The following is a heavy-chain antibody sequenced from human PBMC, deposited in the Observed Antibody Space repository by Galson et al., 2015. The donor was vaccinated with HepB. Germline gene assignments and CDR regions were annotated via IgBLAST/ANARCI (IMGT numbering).Heavy chain of an antibody. CDR1: GYTFTSYN. CDR2: INTGNGHT. V-gene: IGHV1-3*04. CDR3: ARDFSPGQDYYDNSAYYF. Sequence: SVKVSCKASGYTFTSYNMHWVRQAPGQSLEWMGWINTGNGHTKYSQKFQGRVTITRDSSTSTAYMELSSLRSEDTAIYYCARDFSPGQDYYDNSAYYFWGQGTLVTVSS. D-gene: IGHD3-22*01. J-gene: IGHJ4*02.